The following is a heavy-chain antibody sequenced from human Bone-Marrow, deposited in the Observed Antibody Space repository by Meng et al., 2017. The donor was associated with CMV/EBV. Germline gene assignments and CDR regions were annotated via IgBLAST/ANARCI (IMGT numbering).Heavy chain of an antibody. V-gene: IGHV3-74*01. D-gene: IGHD1-1*01. CDR2: INSDESST. J-gene: IGHJ4*02. CDR3: VRDRQLKFEY. CDR1: GFTFSSYA. Sequence: GESLKISCAASGFTFSSYAMSWVRQAPGKGLVWVSRINSDESSTSYADSVKGRFTISRDNAKNTLYLQMNSLRAEDTAVYYCVRDRQLKFEYWGQGTLVNVSS.